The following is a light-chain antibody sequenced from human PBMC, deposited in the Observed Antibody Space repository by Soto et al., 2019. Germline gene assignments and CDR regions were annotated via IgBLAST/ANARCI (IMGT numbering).Light chain of an antibody. Sequence: QLVLTQSSSASASLGSSVKLTCTLSSGHSSYIIAWHQQQPGKAPRYLMKLEGSGSYNKGSGVPDRFSGSSSGADRYLTISNLQFADEADYYCEAWDSNTNWVFGGGTKLTVL. J-gene: IGLJ3*02. V-gene: IGLV4-60*02. CDR2: LEGSGSY. CDR3: EAWDSNTNWV. CDR1: SGHSSYI.